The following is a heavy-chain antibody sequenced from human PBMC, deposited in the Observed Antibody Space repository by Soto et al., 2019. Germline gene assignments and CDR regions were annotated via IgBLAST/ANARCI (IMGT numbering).Heavy chain of an antibody. CDR1: GYSFLNYW. V-gene: IGHV5-51*01. CDR2: IYPGDSDA. J-gene: IGHJ4*02. Sequence: GESLKISCKTSGYSFLNYWIGWVRQMPGKGLEWMGIIYPGDSDARYSPSFQGQVTISADKSISTVYLQWSSLKASDAAMYYCARHIVDTSMTASFNYWGQGTQVTVSS. CDR3: ARHIVDTSMTASFNY. D-gene: IGHD5-18*01.